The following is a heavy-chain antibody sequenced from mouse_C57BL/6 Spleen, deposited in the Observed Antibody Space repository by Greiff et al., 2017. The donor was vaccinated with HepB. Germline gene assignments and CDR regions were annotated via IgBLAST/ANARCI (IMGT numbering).Heavy chain of an antibody. V-gene: IGHV1-7*01. CDR3: ARDYGSSSFYAMDY. J-gene: IGHJ4*01. Sequence: VQLSCKASGYTFTSYWMHWVKQRPGQGLEWIGYINPSSGYTKYNQKFKDKATLTADKSSSTAYMQLSSLTYEDSAVYYCARDYGSSSFYAMDYWGQGTSVTVSS. CDR2: INPSSGYT. D-gene: IGHD1-1*01. CDR1: GYTFTSYW.